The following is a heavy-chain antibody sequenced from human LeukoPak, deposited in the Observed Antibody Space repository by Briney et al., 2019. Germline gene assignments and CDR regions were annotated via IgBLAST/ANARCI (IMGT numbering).Heavy chain of an antibody. CDR1: SGSISSYY. V-gene: IGHV4-59*08. CDR3: ARLSYGSGDTPGWGERFDY. Sequence: SETLSLTCTVSSGSISSYYWSWVRQPPGKGLEWIGYIYHSGSTNYNPSLKSRVTISVDTSKNQFSLKLSSVTAADTAVYYCARLSYGSGDTPGWGERFDYWGQGTLVTVSS. J-gene: IGHJ4*02. D-gene: IGHD3-10*01. CDR2: IYHSGST.